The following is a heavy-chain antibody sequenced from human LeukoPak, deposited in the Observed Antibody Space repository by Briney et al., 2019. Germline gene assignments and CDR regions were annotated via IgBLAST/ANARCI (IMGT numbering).Heavy chain of an antibody. CDR1: GYTFTSYY. CDR3: ARETSTGCFDY. V-gene: IGHV1-46*01. D-gene: IGHD4-17*01. CDR2: INPSGGST. Sequence: ASVKVSCKASGYTFTSYYMHWVRQAPGQGLEWMGIINPSGGSTNYAQKFQGRVTMTRDTSTSTVYMELSSLRSEDTAVYYCARETSTGCFDYWGQRTLVTVSS. J-gene: IGHJ4*02.